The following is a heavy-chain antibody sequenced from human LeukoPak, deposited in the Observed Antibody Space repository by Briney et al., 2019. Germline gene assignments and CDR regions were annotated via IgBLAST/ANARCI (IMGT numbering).Heavy chain of an antibody. V-gene: IGHV6-1*01. D-gene: IGHD2-15*01. CDR2: TYYRSKWYN. CDR3: ARDGCSGGSCHSTYYYGMDV. CDR1: GDSVSSNSAA. J-gene: IGHJ6*02. Sequence: SQTLSLTCAISGDSVSSNSAAWNWIRQSPSRGLEWLGRTYYRSKWYNDYAVSVKSRITINPDTSKNQFSLQLNFVTPEDTAVYYCARDGCSGGSCHSTYYYGMDVWGQGTTVTVSS.